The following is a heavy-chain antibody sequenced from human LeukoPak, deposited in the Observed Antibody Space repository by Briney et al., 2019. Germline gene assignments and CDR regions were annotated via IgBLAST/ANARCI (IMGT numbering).Heavy chain of an antibody. CDR2: ISYDGSNK. CDR3: AKDHDYYDSSGPHDY. J-gene: IGHJ4*02. V-gene: IGHV3-30*18. CDR1: GFTFGSYG. D-gene: IGHD3-22*01. Sequence: GGSLRLSCAASGFTFGSYGMHWVRQAPGKGLEWVAVISYDGSNKYYADSVKGRFTISRDNSKNTLYLQMNSLRAEDTAVYYCAKDHDYYDSSGPHDYWGQGTLVTVSS.